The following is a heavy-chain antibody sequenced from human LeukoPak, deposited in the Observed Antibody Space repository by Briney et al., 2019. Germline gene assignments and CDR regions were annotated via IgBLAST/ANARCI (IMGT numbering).Heavy chain of an antibody. CDR2: ILPDGSQK. CDR1: DFTFDFYW. CDR3: GRLAHNAWYAIDF. V-gene: IGHV3-7*01. D-gene: IGHD2-2*01. Sequence: GGSLRLSCVASDFTFDFYWMTWVRQAPGKGLEWLANILPDGSQKYYVDSVKGRFTISRDNSKNSLYLQINNLRAEDTAVYYCGRLAHNAWYAIDFWGQGTLVTVSS. J-gene: IGHJ4*02.